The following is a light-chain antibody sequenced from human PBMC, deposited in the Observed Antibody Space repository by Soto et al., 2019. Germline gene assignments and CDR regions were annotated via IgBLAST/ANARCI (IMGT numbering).Light chain of an antibody. CDR2: GAS. J-gene: IGKJ4*02. CDR1: RSVSSSY. Sequence: EIVLTQSPGTLSLSPGERATLSCRASRSVSSSYLAWYQQKPGQAPRLLIYGASSRATGIPYRFSGSGSGTDFTLTISRLEPEDFAVYYCQQYGSSPRTFGGGTKVDIK. V-gene: IGKV3-20*01. CDR3: QQYGSSPRT.